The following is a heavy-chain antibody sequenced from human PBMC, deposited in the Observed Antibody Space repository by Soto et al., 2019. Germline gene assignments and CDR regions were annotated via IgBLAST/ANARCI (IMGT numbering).Heavy chain of an antibody. CDR1: GGTLSDHG. D-gene: IGHD3-10*01. CDR2: TIPVFNTA. CDR3: ERGVYGSGYYYTGLSAFDI. V-gene: IGHV1-69*06. J-gene: IGHJ3*02. Sequence: QVQLEQSGAEVKKPGSSVKVSCKASGGTLSDHGVAWLRQAPGQGLEWMEGTIPVFNTAKYAQKFQGRVTVTTDKFTNVAYMGLSSLRSEDTSIYFCERGVYGSGYYYTGLSAFDIWGKGTMVIVSS.